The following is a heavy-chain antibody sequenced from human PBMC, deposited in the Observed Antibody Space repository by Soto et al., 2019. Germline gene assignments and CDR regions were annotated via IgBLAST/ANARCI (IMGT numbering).Heavy chain of an antibody. J-gene: IGHJ4*02. CDR3: ARAWEHLYFDS. V-gene: IGHV4-61*01. Sequence: LSLTCTVSGGSVSSTSYYWTWIRQPPGKGLEWIGYIHYSGSTNYNPSLQSRVTMSVDTPKHHFSLELTSVTTADTAFYCGARAWEHLYFDSWGQGALVTVSS. CDR2: IHYSGST. D-gene: IGHD1-26*01. CDR1: GGSVSSTSYY.